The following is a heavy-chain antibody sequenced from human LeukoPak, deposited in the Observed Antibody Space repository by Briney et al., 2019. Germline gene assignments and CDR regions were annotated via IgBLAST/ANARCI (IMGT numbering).Heavy chain of an antibody. D-gene: IGHD2/OR15-2a*01. CDR1: GFTFSSYW. CDR2: INSDGSTT. CDR3: VSFYETY. Sequence: AGGSLRLSCAASGFTFSSYWMHWVRQAPGKGLVWVSNINSDGSTTTYADSVKGRFTISRDNAKNTVYLQMNSLRAEDTAVYYCVSFYETYWGRGTLVTVSS. J-gene: IGHJ4*02. V-gene: IGHV3-74*01.